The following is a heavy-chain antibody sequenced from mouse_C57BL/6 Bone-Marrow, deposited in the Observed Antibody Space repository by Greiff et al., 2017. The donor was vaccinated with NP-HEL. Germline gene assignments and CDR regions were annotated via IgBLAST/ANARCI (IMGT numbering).Heavy chain of an antibody. J-gene: IGHJ4*01. D-gene: IGHD1-1*01. CDR3: AIPPITTVVATRAMDY. CDR1: GYTFTSYW. CDR2: IHPSDSDT. V-gene: IGHV1-74*01. Sequence: QVQLQQPGAELVKPGASVKVSCKASGYTFTSYWMHWVKQRPGQGLEWIGRIHPSDSDTNYNQKFKGKATLTVDKSSSTAYMQLSSLTSEDSAVYDCAIPPITTVVATRAMDYWGQGTSVTVSS.